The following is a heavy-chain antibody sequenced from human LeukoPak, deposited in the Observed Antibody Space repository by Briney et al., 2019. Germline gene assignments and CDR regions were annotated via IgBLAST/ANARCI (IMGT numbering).Heavy chain of an antibody. CDR1: GFTFSTYW. V-gene: IGHV3-74*01. J-gene: IGHJ6*03. CDR3: ARFAAGGSYYYYMDV. D-gene: IGHD6-25*01. Sequence: GGSLRLSCAASGFTFSTYWMHWVRQAPGKGLVWVSRIKTDGSSTGYADSVKGRFTISRDSAKNTLYLQMNSLRAEDTAVYYCARFAAGGSYYYYMDVWGKGTTVTVSS. CDR2: IKTDGSST.